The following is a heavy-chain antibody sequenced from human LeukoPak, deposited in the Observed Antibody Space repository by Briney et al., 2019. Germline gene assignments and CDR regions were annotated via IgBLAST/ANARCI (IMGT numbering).Heavy chain of an antibody. CDR3: ARVRFPNYYGSGSPYDY. D-gene: IGHD3-10*01. J-gene: IGHJ4*02. Sequence: SETLSLTCTVSGGSISSYFWSWIRQPAGKGLEWIGRIYFTGSTNYNPSLKSRVTMSVDTSKNQFSLKLTSVTAADTAVYYCARVRFPNYYGSGSPYDYWGQGTLVTVSS. V-gene: IGHV4-4*07. CDR2: IYFTGST. CDR1: GGSISSYF.